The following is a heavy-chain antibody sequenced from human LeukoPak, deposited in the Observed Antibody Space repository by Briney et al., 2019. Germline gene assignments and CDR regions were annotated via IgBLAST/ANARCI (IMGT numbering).Heavy chain of an antibody. Sequence: SDTLSLTCTGSGGYISMYYWSSIRQPAGKGLEWIGLFYTSGSTNYNPSLKSRVTMSVDTSKNQFSLKLSSVTAADTAVYYCARGMWILSSSWIFDYWGQGTLVTVSS. CDR3: ARGMWILSSSWIFDY. V-gene: IGHV4-4*07. CDR2: FYTSGST. CDR1: GGYISMYY. D-gene: IGHD6-13*01. J-gene: IGHJ4*02.